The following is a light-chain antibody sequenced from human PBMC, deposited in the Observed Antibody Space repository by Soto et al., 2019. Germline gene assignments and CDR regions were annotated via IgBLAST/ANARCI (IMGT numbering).Light chain of an antibody. V-gene: IGKV3D-15*01. CDR3: QQHNNWPPWT. CDR1: QKINNN. CDR2: GAS. Sequence: EIVMTQSPATLSVSPGERSTLSCRASQKINNNLAWYQQKPGQAPRLLIYGASTRATGIPARFSGSGSGTEFTLTISSLQSEDSGFYYCQQHNNWPPWTFGQGTKGDIK. J-gene: IGKJ1*01.